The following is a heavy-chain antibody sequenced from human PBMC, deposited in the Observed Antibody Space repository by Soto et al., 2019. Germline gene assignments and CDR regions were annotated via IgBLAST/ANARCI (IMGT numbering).Heavy chain of an antibody. D-gene: IGHD3-3*01. Sequence: PWETLSLTWPVSGVLIHSNNCWPWFLQSAGEGLEVIWEICRRGITNYNPSLKGRVTISVDNSKNQFSLKLTSVSAADTAVYYCARGRYDHWSGYSGSLSQSSDMDVWGPGTAVTVSS. J-gene: IGHJ6*01. V-gene: IGHV4-4*02. CDR1: GVLIHSNNC. CDR2: ICRRGIT. CDR3: ARGRYDHWSGYSGSLSQSSDMDV.